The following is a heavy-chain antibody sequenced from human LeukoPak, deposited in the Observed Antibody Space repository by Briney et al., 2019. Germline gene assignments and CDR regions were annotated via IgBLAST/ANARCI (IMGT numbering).Heavy chain of an antibody. V-gene: IGHV4-4*07. CDR1: GGSISTFY. D-gene: IGHD6-13*01. J-gene: IGHJ2*01. CDR3: ARVSSSWYQDWYFDR. CDR2: IYISGSP. Sequence: PSETLSLTCTVSGGSISTFYWSWIRQPAGKGLGWIGRIYISGSPNYNPSLKSRVTMSVDTSKNQFSLKLTSVTAADTAVYYCARVSSSWYQDWYFDRWGRGTLVTVSS.